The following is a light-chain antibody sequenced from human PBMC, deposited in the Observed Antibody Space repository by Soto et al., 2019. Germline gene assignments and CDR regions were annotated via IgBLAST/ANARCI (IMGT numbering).Light chain of an antibody. V-gene: IGLV2-14*01. CDR3: CAYTSNGTLYA. CDR2: EVS. J-gene: IGLJ1*01. CDR1: SSDVGGYNY. Sequence: QSVLTQPASVSGSPGQSITISCTGTSSDVGGYNYVSWYQQHPGQAPKFLLYEVSNRPSGVSHRYSGSKSGNTSSRTISGLQDEDEADYYCCAYTSNGTLYAFGTGSKLTLL.